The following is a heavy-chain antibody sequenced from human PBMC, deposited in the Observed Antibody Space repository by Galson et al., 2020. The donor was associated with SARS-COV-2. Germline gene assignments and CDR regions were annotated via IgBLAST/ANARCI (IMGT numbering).Heavy chain of an antibody. CDR3: THTSTQIVVVPASMFYYYYGMDV. D-gene: IGHD2-2*01. J-gene: IGHJ6*02. Sequence: GGSLRLSCAASGFTFSNAWMSWVRQAPGKGLEWVGRIKSKTDGGTTDYAAPVKGRFTISRDDSKNTLYLQMNSLKTEDTAVYYCTHTSTQIVVVPASMFYYYYGMDVGCQGTTVTVSS. CDR1: GFTFSNAW. CDR2: IKSKTDGGTT. V-gene: IGHV3-15*01.